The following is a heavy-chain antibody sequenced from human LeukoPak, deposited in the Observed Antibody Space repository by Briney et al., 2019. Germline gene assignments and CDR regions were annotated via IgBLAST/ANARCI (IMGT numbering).Heavy chain of an antibody. CDR1: GYSFTSYW. J-gene: IGHJ4*02. V-gene: IGHV5-51*01. Sequence: GESLKISCKGSGYSFTSYWIGWVRQMPGKGLEWMGIIYPGDSDTRYSPSFQGQVTISADKSISTAYLQWSSLKASDTAMYYCARPSDSSGYYLPFDYWGQRTLVTVSS. CDR3: ARPSDSSGYYLPFDY. D-gene: IGHD3-22*01. CDR2: IYPGDSDT.